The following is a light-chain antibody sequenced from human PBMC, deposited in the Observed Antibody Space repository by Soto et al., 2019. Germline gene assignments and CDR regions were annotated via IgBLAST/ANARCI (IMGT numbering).Light chain of an antibody. CDR3: ATWDDSLNVV. CDR1: SSNIGSNT. V-gene: IGLV1-44*01. J-gene: IGLJ2*01. Sequence: QSVLTQPPSASGTPGQTVAISCSGSSSNIGSNTVNWYQQFPGTAPKLLIYGNNQRPSGVPDRLSGSKSDTSASLAISGLLSEDEADYYCATWDDSLNVVFGGGTKVTVL. CDR2: GNN.